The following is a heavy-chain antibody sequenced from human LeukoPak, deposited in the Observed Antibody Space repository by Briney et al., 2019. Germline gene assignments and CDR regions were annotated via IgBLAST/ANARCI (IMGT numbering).Heavy chain of an antibody. V-gene: IGHV3-66*01. CDR1: GFTVSSYY. CDR2: IYSGGST. J-gene: IGHJ6*02. D-gene: IGHD4-11*01. CDR3: ARSYSNHLFGMDV. Sequence: GGSLRLSCAASGFTVSSYYMTWVRQAPGKGLEWVSVIYSGGSTYCADSVKGRVAISRDNSKNTVFLQMNSVRAEDTAVYYCARSYSNHLFGMDVWGQGTTVTVSS.